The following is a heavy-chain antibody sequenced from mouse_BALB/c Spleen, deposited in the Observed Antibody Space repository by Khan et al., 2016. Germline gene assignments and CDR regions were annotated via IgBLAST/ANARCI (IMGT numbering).Heavy chain of an antibody. CDR1: GFTFSDVW. Sequence: EVKLEESGGGLVQPGGSMKLSCAASGFTFSDVWMDWVRQSPEQGLEWVAEIRTKANTHATYYAESVKGRFTISRDDSKSSVYLQMNSLRAEDTGIYYCTDMGNYAMDYWGQGTSVTVSS. J-gene: IGHJ4*01. V-gene: IGHV6-6*01. D-gene: IGHD4-1*01. CDR2: IRTKANTHAT. CDR3: TDMGNYAMDY.